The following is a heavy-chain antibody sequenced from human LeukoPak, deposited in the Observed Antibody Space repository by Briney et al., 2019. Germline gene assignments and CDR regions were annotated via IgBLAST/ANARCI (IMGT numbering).Heavy chain of an antibody. CDR3: ARDLAGFQEPRYYYYMDV. D-gene: IGHD1-14*01. J-gene: IGHJ6*03. CDR2: IYSDDRA. Sequence: GGSLRLSCVASGFTVRRHVMSWVRQAPGKGLEWLSLIYSDDRAFYADSVKGRFTISRNNSKNTLFLQMSSLKPEDTAIYYCARDLAGFQEPRYYYYMDVWGKGTTVTVSS. V-gene: IGHV3-66*02. CDR1: GFTVRRHV.